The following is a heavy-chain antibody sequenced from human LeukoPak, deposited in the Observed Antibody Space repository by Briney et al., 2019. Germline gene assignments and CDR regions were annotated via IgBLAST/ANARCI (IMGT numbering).Heavy chain of an antibody. CDR2: ISYDGSNK. CDR3: ARERVSLGTALDH. CDR1: GLTFSRCG. V-gene: IGHV3-30*03. Sequence: GGSLRLSCAASGLTFSRCGMHWVRQAPGKGLEWVAVISYDGSNKFYADSVKGRFIISRDNSKNTLYLQMCSLRAEDMAVYYCARERVSLGTALDHWGQGTLVTVSS. J-gene: IGHJ4*02. D-gene: IGHD7-27*01.